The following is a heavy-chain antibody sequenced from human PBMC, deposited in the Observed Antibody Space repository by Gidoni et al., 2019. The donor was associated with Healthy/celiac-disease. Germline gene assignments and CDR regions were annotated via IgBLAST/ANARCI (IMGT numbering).Heavy chain of an antibody. CDR1: GFTFSGSA. CDR2: IRSKANSYAT. J-gene: IGHJ5*02. V-gene: IGHV3-73*02. Sequence: EVQLVESGGGLVQPGGSLKLSCAASGFTFSGSAMHWVRQASGKGLGWVGRIRSKANSYATAYAASVKGRFTISRDDSKNTAYLQMNSLKTEDTAVYYCTRPPMPWGQGTLVTVSS. CDR3: TRPPMP.